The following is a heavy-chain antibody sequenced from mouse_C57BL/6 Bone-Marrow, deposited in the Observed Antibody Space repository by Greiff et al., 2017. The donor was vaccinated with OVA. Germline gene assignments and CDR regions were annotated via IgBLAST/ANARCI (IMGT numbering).Heavy chain of an antibody. CDR1: GYTFTSYG. Sequence: VQLQESGAELARPGASVKLSCKASGYTFTSYGISWVKQRTGQGLEWIGEIYPRSGNTYYNEKFKGKATLTADKSSSTAYMELRSLTSEDSAVYFCALNWDKGMDDWGQGTSVTVSS. J-gene: IGHJ4*01. CDR3: ALNWDKGMDD. V-gene: IGHV1-81*01. D-gene: IGHD4-1*01. CDR2: IYPRSGNT.